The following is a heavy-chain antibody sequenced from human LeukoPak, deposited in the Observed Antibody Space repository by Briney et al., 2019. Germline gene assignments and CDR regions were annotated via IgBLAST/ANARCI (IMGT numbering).Heavy chain of an antibody. CDR3: ARVDGCSGGSCYSYYGMDV. Sequence: SVKVSCKASGGTFSSYAISWVRQAPGQGLEWMGGIIPIFGTANYAQKFQGRVTISADESTSTAYMELSSLRSEDTAVYYCARVDGCSGGSCYSYYGMDVWGQGTTVTVSS. CDR1: GGTFSSYA. J-gene: IGHJ6*02. V-gene: IGHV1-69*13. D-gene: IGHD2-15*01. CDR2: IIPIFGTA.